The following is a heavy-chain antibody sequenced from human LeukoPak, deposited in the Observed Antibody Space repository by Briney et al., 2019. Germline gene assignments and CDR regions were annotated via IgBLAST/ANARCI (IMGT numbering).Heavy chain of an antibody. Sequence: GGSLRLSCAASGFTFSSHAMTWVRQASGKGLVWVSSIRGSGGNTYYADSVKGRFTISRDNFQNTLYLQMNSRRAEDTAVYYCAKDYYDSSIFSAPHLFACWGQGTLVTVSS. V-gene: IGHV3-23*01. D-gene: IGHD3-22*01. CDR1: GFTFSSHA. J-gene: IGHJ4*02. CDR3: AKDYYDSSIFSAPHLFAC. CDR2: IRGSGGNT.